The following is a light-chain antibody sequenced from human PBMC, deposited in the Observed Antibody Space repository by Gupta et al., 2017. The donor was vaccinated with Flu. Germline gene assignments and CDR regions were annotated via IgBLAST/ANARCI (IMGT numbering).Light chain of an antibody. CDR2: GAS. J-gene: IGKJ4*01. Sequence: DIQMTQSPSSLSAFVGDRVTITCRASRDIRSYVTWLQQKPGKAPRSLIYGASTLQSGVPSRVVGGGSGTNFSLIITSLHPEDFATYYCQQYDSCPPTFGGGNRVDMK. CDR1: RDIRSY. CDR3: QQYDSCPPT. V-gene: IGKV1-16*01.